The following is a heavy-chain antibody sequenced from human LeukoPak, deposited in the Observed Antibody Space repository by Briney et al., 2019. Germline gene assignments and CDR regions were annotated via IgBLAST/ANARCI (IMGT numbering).Heavy chain of an antibody. CDR3: ARKSVVVPAAFDY. CDR2: IVPIFGTA. V-gene: IGHV1-69*05. Sequence: PVKVSXKASGGTFSSYAISWVRQAPGQGLEWMRGIVPIFGTANYAQKFQGRVTITTDESTSTAYMELSSLRSEDTAVYYCARKSVVVPAAFDYWGQGTLVTVSS. J-gene: IGHJ4*02. CDR1: GGTFSSYA. D-gene: IGHD2-2*01.